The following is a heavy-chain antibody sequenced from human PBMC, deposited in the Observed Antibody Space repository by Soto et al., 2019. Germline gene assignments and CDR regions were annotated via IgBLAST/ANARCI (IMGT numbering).Heavy chain of an antibody. CDR1: GFTFGDYA. Sequence: GGSLRLSCTASGFTFGDYAMSWFRQAPGKGLEWVGFIRSKAYGGTTEYAASVKGRFTISRDDSKSIAYLQMNSLKTEDTAVYYCTRVLMVVVPAAMRARDDYWGQGTLVTVSS. D-gene: IGHD2-2*01. J-gene: IGHJ4*02. CDR2: IRSKAYGGTT. CDR3: TRVLMVVVPAAMRARDDY. V-gene: IGHV3-49*03.